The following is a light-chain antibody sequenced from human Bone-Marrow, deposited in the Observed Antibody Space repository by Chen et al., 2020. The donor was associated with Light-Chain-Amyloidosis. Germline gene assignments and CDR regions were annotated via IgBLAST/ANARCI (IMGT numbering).Light chain of an antibody. V-gene: IGLV6-57*01. CDR1: SGSIATNN. J-gene: IGLJ3*02. Sequence: NFMLTQPHSVSESPGQTVIISCTRSSGSIATNNVQWYQQRPGSSPTTVISEDDQRPSEVPDRFSGSIDRSSNSASLTISGLEAEDEADYYCQSYQGSSQGVFGGGTKLTVL. CDR3: QSYQGSSQGV. CDR2: EDD.